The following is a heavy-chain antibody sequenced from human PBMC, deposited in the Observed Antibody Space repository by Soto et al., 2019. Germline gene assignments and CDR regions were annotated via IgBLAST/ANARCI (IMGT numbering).Heavy chain of an antibody. CDR2: ISAYNGNT. D-gene: IGHD3-9*01. CDR1: GCTFTSYG. V-gene: IGHV1-18*01. J-gene: IGHJ5*02. CDR3: ARGRYYDILTGPASWSDP. Sequence: SSVKVSCKASGCTFTSYGNSWVRQAPGQGLEWMVCISAYNGNTNYAQKLQGRVTMTTDTSTSKDYMELGSLRSDDTAVYYCARGRYYDILTGPASWSDPGGQGTLVTVSS.